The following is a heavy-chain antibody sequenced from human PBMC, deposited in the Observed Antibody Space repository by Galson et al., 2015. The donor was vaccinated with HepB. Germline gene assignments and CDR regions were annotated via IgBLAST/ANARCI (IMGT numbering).Heavy chain of an antibody. V-gene: IGHV3-30*04. CDR3: ARGTYGSGSYYVN. Sequence: SLRLSCAASGFTFSSYAMHWVRQAPGKGLEWVAVISYDGSNKYDADSVKGRFTISRDNSKNTLYLQMNSLRAEDTAVYYCARGTYGSGSYYVNWGQGTLVNVSS. CDR2: ISYDGSNK. J-gene: IGHJ4*02. D-gene: IGHD3-10*01. CDR1: GFTFSSYA.